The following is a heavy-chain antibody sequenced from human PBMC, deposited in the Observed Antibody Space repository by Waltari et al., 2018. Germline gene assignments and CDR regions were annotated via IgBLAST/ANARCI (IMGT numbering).Heavy chain of an antibody. CDR3: AREGDTARENYYYGMDV. Sequence: QVQLQESGPGLVKSSQTLSLTCTVSGGSISSGGYYWSWIRQHPGKGLEWIGYIYHSGGTYYNPSLKSRVTISVDRSKNQFSLKLSSVTAADTAVYYCAREGDTARENYYYGMDVWGQGTTVTVSS. CDR1: GGSISSGGYY. D-gene: IGHD5-18*01. J-gene: IGHJ6*02. CDR2: IYHSGGT. V-gene: IGHV4-31*03.